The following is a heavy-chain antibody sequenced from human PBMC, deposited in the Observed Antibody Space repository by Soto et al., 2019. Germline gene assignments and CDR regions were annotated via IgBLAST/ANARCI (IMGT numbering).Heavy chain of an antibody. V-gene: IGHV4-4*02. D-gene: IGHD3-10*01. J-gene: IGHJ6*02. CDR2: INHSGST. CDR1: GDSITSDKW. Sequence: SETLSLTCAVSGDSITSDKWWSWIRQPPGKGLEWIGEINHSGSTNYNPSLKSRVTISVDTSKNQFSLKLSSVTAADTAVYYCARVSGIYYYGMDVWGQGTTVTVSS. CDR3: ARVSGIYYYGMDV.